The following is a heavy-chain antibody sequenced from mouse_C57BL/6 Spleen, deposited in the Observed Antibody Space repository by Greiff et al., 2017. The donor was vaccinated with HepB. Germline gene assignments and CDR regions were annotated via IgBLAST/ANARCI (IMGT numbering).Heavy chain of an antibody. CDR2: INPNNGGT. D-gene: IGHD4-1*01. Sequence: EVQLQQSGPELVKPGASVKIPCKASGYTFTDYNMDWVKQSHGMSLEWIGDINPNNGGTIYNQKFKGKATLTVDKSSSTAYMELRSLTSEDSAVYYCARSGLGRYAMDYWGQGTSVTVSS. V-gene: IGHV1-18*01. J-gene: IGHJ4*01. CDR1: GYTFTDYN. CDR3: ARSGLGRYAMDY.